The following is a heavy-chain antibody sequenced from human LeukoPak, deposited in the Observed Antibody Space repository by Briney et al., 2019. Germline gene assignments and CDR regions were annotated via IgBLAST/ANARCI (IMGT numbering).Heavy chain of an antibody. CDR2: IKQDGSEK. J-gene: IGHJ6*03. CDR1: GFTFSSYW. D-gene: IGHD2-2*01. CDR3: ARICSSTSCASYYYYYMDV. Sequence: PGGSLRLSCAASGFTFSSYWMSWVRQAPGKGLEWVANIKQDGSEKYYVDSVKGRFTISRDNAKNSLYLQMNSLRAEDTAVYYCARICSSTSCASYYYYYMDVWGKGTTVTVSS. V-gene: IGHV3-7*01.